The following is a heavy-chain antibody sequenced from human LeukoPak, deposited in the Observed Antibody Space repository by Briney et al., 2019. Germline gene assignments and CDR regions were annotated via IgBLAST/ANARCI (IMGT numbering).Heavy chain of an antibody. CDR3: ARGAYYYDSSGYYYKKYYFDY. CDR1: GGTFSSYA. CDR2: IIPIFGTA. Sequence: GASVKVSCKASGGTFSSYAISWVRQAPGQGLEWMGGIIPIFGTANYAQKFQGRVTITADESTSTAYMELSSLRSEDTAVYYCARGAYYYDSSGYYYKKYYFDYWGQGTLVTVSS. D-gene: IGHD3-22*01. J-gene: IGHJ4*02. V-gene: IGHV1-69*13.